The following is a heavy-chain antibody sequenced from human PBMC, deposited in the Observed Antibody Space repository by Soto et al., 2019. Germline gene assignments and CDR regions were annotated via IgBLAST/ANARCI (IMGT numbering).Heavy chain of an antibody. D-gene: IGHD1-26*01. Sequence: QVQLQESGPGLVKPSETLSLTCTVSGGSISSYYWSWIRQPPGKGLEWIGYIYYSGSTNYNPSLKSRVTISVDTSKNQFSLKLSSATAADTAVYYCASQLVGADAFDIWGQGTMVTDSS. J-gene: IGHJ3*02. CDR1: GGSISSYY. V-gene: IGHV4-59*08. CDR2: IYYSGST. CDR3: ASQLVGADAFDI.